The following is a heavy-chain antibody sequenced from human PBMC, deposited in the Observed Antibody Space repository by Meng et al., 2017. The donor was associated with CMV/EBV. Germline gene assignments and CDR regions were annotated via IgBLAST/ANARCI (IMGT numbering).Heavy chain of an antibody. J-gene: IGHJ4*02. CDR1: GFTFSSYG. D-gene: IGHD2-2*01. Sequence: GGSLRLSCAASGFTFSSYGMHWVRQAPGKGLEWVAFIRYDGSNKYYADSVKGRFTISRDNSKNTLHLQMNSLRAEDTAVYYCAKVASRPWEDSSWGDYWGQGTLVTVSS. CDR3: AKVASRPWEDSSWGDY. V-gene: IGHV3-30*02. CDR2: IRYDGSNK.